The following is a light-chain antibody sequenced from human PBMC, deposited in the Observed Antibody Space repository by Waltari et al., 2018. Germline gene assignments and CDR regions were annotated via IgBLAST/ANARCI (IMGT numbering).Light chain of an antibody. CDR1: SLRSYY. V-gene: IGLV3-19*01. J-gene: IGLJ2*01. Sequence: AVSVALGQTVRITCQGDSLRSYYASWYQQKPGQAPVLVIYGKNNRPSGIPDRFSGSSSGNTASLTITGAQAEDEADYYCNSRDSSGNHLVFGGGTKLTVL. CDR3: NSRDSSGNHLV. CDR2: GKN.